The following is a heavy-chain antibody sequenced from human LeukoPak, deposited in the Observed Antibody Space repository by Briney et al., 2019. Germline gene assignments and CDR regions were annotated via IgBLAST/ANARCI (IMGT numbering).Heavy chain of an antibody. V-gene: IGHV4-59*01. Sequence: SETLSLTCTVSGGSISSYYWSWIRQPPGKGLEWIGYIYYSGSTNYNPSLKSRVTISVDTSKNQFSLKLSSVTAADTAVYYCARVSSDSSGYYSAYWGQGTLVTVSS. CDR1: GGSISSYY. J-gene: IGHJ4*02. D-gene: IGHD3-22*01. CDR3: ARVSSDSSGYYSAY. CDR2: IYYSGST.